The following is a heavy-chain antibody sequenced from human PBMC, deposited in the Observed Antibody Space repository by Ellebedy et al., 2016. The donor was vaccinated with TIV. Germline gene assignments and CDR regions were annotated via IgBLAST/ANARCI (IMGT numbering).Heavy chain of an antibody. CDR1: GFTFSNYG. CDR2: ISYDGTTK. CDR3: AKDSRRGRYFDK. D-gene: IGHD1-26*01. V-gene: IGHV3-30*18. J-gene: IGHJ4*02. Sequence: GESLKISCAASGFTFSNYGIHWVRQAPGKGLEWVGVISYDGTTKYYGDSVKGRFTISRDNSKNTLYRQMNSLRIEDTAVYYCAKDSRRGRYFDKWGQGSLVTVSS.